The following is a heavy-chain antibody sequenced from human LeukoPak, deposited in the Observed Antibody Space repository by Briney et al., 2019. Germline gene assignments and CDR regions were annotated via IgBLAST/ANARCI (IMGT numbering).Heavy chain of an antibody. CDR1: GGTFSSYA. CDR3: ARRSTGTTSFDY. Sequence: ASVKVPCKASGGTFSSYAISWVRQAPGRGLEWMGGIIPIFGTANYAQKFQGRVTITTDESTSTAYMELSSLRSEDTAVYYCARRSTGTTSFDYWGQGTLVTVSS. D-gene: IGHD1-7*01. J-gene: IGHJ4*02. V-gene: IGHV1-69*05. CDR2: IIPIFGTA.